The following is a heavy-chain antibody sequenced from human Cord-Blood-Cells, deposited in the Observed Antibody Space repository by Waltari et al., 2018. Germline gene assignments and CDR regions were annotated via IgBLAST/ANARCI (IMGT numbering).Heavy chain of an antibody. Sequence: EVQLVESGGGLVQPGGSLRLSCAASGFTFSSYWMSWVRQAPGKGLEWVANIKQDGSEKYYVDSVKGRFTISRDNAKNSLYLQMNSLRAEDTAVYYCARSSIAADWYFDLWGRGTLVTVSS. CDR3: ARSSIAADWYFDL. D-gene: IGHD6-13*01. V-gene: IGHV3-7*01. CDR2: IKQDGSEK. CDR1: GFTFSSYW. J-gene: IGHJ2*01.